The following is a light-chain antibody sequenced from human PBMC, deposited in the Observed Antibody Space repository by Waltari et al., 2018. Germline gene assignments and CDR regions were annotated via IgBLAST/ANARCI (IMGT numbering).Light chain of an antibody. CDR1: NSNIGGNP. J-gene: IGLJ3*02. Sequence: QSVLTQPPSASATPGQRVTIACSGSNSNIGGNPVQWVQQLPGPAPRLLILNSNERPSGVPERFSGSKSGTSASLAISGLQSEDEAEYYCAAWDDSLNGNWVFGGGTKVTVL. V-gene: IGLV1-44*01. CDR2: NSN. CDR3: AAWDDSLNGNWV.